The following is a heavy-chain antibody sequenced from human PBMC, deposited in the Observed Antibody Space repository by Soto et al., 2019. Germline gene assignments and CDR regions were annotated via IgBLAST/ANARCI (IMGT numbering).Heavy chain of an antibody. V-gene: IGHV1-46*01. Sequence: QGLEWMGIINPSGGSTSYAQKFQGRVTMTRDTSTSTVYMELSSLRSEDTAVYYCATGNHITAAGTDCFAPQGHGTPVPVSS. CDR3: ATGNHITAAGTDCFAP. D-gene: IGHD6-13*01. CDR2: INPSGGST. J-gene: IGHJ5*02.